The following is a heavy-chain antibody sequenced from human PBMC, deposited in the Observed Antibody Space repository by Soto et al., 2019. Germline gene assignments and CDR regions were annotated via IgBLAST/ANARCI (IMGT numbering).Heavy chain of an antibody. CDR1: GFTVRSNY. CDR3: ARDRIAVAGNPEYFQH. CDR2: IYSGGST. Sequence: GGSLRLSCAASGFTVRSNYMSLVRQAPGKGLEWVSVIYSGGSTYYADSVKGRFTISRDNSKNTLYLQMNSLRAEDTAVYYCARDRIAVAGNPEYFQHWGQGTLVTVSS. D-gene: IGHD6-19*01. V-gene: IGHV3-66*01. J-gene: IGHJ1*01.